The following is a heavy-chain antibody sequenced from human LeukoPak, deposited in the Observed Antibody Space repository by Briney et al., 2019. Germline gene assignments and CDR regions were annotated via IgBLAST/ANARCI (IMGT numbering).Heavy chain of an antibody. CDR3: ARDRGPHRSSPSSGAFDI. D-gene: IGHD6-6*01. CDR1: GFTFSDFY. CDR2: ITSAGST. Sequence: GGSLRLSCAASGFTFSDFYMTWVRQAPGKGLEGISYITSAGSTYYAGSVKGRFTISRDNAKTSLFLQMNNLGAEDTAVYYCARDRGPHRSSPSSGAFDIWGQGTMVTVSS. V-gene: IGHV3-69-1*01. J-gene: IGHJ3*02.